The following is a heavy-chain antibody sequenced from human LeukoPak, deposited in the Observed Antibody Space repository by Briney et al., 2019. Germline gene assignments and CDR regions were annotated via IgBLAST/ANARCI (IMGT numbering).Heavy chain of an antibody. CDR1: GGSISSGDYY. CDR3: ARALDYGGNPYFDY. D-gene: IGHD4-23*01. CDR2: IYYSGST. Sequence: SETLSLTCTVSGGSISSGDYYWSWIRQPPGKGLEWIGYIYYSGSTHYNPSLKSRVTISVDTSKNQFSLKLSSVTAADTAVYYCARALDYGGNPYFDYWAREPWSPSPQ. V-gene: IGHV4-30-4*01. J-gene: IGHJ4*02.